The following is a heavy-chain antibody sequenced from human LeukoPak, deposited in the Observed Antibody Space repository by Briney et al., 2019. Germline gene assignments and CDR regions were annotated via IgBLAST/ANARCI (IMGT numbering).Heavy chain of an antibody. J-gene: IGHJ4*02. CDR1: GDSIISNTFS. Sequence: SETLSLTCTVSGDSIISNTFSWGWIRQPPGKGLEWIGNVSYTGDTYYNPSPKSRVTMSADTSKNQFSLKVNSVTAADTALYFCVRVDGSGYSPYWGQGTLVTVSS. CDR3: VRVDGSGYSPY. CDR2: VSYTGDT. D-gene: IGHD5-18*01. V-gene: IGHV4-39*01.